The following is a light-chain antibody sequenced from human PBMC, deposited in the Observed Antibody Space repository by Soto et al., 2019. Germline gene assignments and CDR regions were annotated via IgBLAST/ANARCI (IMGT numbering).Light chain of an antibody. V-gene: IGKV3-20*01. CDR1: QSVSSNY. J-gene: IGKJ2*01. Sequence: EIVLTQSPGTLSLSPGERATLSCRASQSVSSNYLAWYQKSPGQPPSLLIYGASNRANGVPDRFSGSGSGTDCTLTISRLEPEDFSVYYCQQYGTSPYTCGQGTKLEIK. CDR3: QQYGTSPYT. CDR2: GAS.